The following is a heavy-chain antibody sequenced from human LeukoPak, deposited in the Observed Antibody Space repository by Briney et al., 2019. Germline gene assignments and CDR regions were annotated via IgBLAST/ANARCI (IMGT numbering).Heavy chain of an antibody. D-gene: IGHD2-21*02. CDR3: ARVCHIVVVTAEGGWFDP. CDR2: TSIYNGKT. CDR1: GYRFTSYG. V-gene: IGHV1-18*01. Sequence: ASVKVSCKASGYRFTSYGIGWLRQAPGQGLEWVGWTSIYNGKTYYAQRLQDRVTMTTDTSTNTAYMELRSLTSDDTAVYYCARVCHIVVVTAEGGWFDPWGQGTLVTVSS. J-gene: IGHJ5*02.